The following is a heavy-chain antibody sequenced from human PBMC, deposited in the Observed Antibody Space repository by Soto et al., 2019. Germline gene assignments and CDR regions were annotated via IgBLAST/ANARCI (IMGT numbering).Heavy chain of an antibody. D-gene: IGHD6-19*01. CDR1: GGSINSNTYS. Sequence: SETLSLTCTVSGGSINSNTYSWAWIRQPPEKGLEWIGTIYYSGSTYYNPSLKSRVTISVDTSKNEFFLKLSSVTAADTAVFYCARRGLGNFFDYWGQGALVTVSS. V-gene: IGHV4-39*01. J-gene: IGHJ4*02. CDR3: ARRGLGNFFDY. CDR2: IYYSGST.